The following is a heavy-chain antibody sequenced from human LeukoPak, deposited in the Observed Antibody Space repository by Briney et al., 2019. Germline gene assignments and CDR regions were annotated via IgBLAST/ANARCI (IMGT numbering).Heavy chain of an antibody. CDR3: ASGPLTSPYFDY. CDR1: GGSISSGGYY. V-gene: IGHV4-31*03. CDR2: IYHSGST. D-gene: IGHD2-21*02. J-gene: IGHJ4*02. Sequence: PSETLSLTCTVSGGSISSGGYYWSWIRQHPGKGLEWIGYIYHSGSTYYNPSLKSRVTISVDTSKNQFSLKLSSVTAADTAVYYCASGPLTSPYFDYWGQGTLVTVSS.